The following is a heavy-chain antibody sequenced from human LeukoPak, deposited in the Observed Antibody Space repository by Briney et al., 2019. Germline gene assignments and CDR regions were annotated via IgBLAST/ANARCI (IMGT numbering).Heavy chain of an antibody. J-gene: IGHJ3*02. D-gene: IGHD3-22*01. CDR2: ISSSSSYI. Sequence: GGSLRLSCAASRFTFSSYSMNWVRQAPGKGLEWVSSISSSSSYIYYADSVKGRFTISRDNSKNTLYLQMNSLRAEDTAVYYCAKDHRIVVVITTCAFDIWGQGTMVTVSS. CDR3: AKDHRIVVVITTCAFDI. CDR1: RFTFSSYS. V-gene: IGHV3-21*04.